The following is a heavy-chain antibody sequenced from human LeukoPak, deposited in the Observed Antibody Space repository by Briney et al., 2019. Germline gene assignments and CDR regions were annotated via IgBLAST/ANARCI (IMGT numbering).Heavy chain of an antibody. CDR1: GFTFSSYA. CDR2: ISNSGGST. CDR3: AREESSTTYAIHYYFDY. D-gene: IGHD2-2*01. Sequence: GGSLRLSCAASGFTFSSYAMSWVRQAPGKGLEWVSVISNSGGSTDYADSVKGRFTISRDNAKNSLYLQMNSLTAEDTAVYYCAREESSTTYAIHYYFDYWGQGTLVTVSS. V-gene: IGHV3-23*01. J-gene: IGHJ4*02.